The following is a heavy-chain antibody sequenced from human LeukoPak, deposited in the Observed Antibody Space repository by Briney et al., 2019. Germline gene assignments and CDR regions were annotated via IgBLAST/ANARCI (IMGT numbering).Heavy chain of an antibody. CDR1: GGTFSSYA. CDR3: ARGGDYCDSSGYYYEPPDAFDI. CDR2: IIPIFGTA. D-gene: IGHD3-22*01. J-gene: IGHJ3*02. Sequence: SVKVSCKASGGTFSSYAISWVRQAPGQGLEWMGGIIPIFGTANYAQKFQGRVTITADESTSTAYMELSSLRSEDTAVYYCARGGDYCDSSGYYYEPPDAFDIWGRGTMVTVSS. V-gene: IGHV1-69*13.